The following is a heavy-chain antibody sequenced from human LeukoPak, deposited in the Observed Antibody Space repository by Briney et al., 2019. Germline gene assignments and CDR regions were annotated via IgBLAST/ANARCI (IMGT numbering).Heavy chain of an antibody. CDR3: AKDPRGGTGEDRGFS. CDR2: ISGSGGST. D-gene: IGHD7-27*01. Sequence: PSETLSLTCAVYGGSFSGYYWSWIRQPPGKGLEWVSAISGSGGSTYYADSVKGRFTISRDNSKNTLYLQMNSLRAEDTAVYYCAKDPRGGTGEDRGFSWGQGTLVTVSS. V-gene: IGHV3-23*01. CDR1: GGSFSGYY. J-gene: IGHJ4*02.